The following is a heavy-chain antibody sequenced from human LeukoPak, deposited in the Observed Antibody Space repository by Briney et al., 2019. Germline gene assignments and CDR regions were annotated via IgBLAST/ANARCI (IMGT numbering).Heavy chain of an antibody. CDR3: ARHPIFGRGMDV. Sequence: SETLSLTCTVSGGSISSSGYYWGWIRQAPGKGLEWIGTIYYSGSTYYNPSLKSRVTISVDTSKNQFSLKLSSVTAADTAVYYCARHPIFGRGMDVWGQGTTVTVSS. V-gene: IGHV4-39*01. D-gene: IGHD3-3*01. CDR2: IYYSGST. J-gene: IGHJ6*02. CDR1: GGSISSSGYY.